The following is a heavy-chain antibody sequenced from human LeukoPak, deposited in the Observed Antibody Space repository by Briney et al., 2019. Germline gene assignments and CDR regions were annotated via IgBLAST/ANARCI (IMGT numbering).Heavy chain of an antibody. CDR3: AREGSLPAAMDYFDY. D-gene: IGHD2-2*01. CDR1: GYSISSGYY. Sequence: SETLSLTCTVSGYSISSGYYWGWIRQPPGKGLEWIGGIYHSGSTYYNPSLKSRVTISVDTSKNQFSLKLSSVTAADTAVYYCAREGSLPAAMDYFDYWGQGTLVTVSS. J-gene: IGHJ4*02. V-gene: IGHV4-38-2*02. CDR2: IYHSGST.